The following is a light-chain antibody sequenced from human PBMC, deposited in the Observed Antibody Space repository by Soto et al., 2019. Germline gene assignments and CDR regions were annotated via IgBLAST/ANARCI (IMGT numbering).Light chain of an antibody. V-gene: IGLV1-40*01. CDR2: GNI. CDR1: SSNIGAGYE. Sequence: QSVLTQPPSVSGAPGQRVTISCTGSSSNIGAGYEVHWYRQVPGTAPELLMYGNIYRPTRFPDRFSGSKSGALVSLVITGLQAEDEADYHCQSYDSSLSGVVFGGGTKVTVL. CDR3: QSYDSSLSGVV. J-gene: IGLJ3*02.